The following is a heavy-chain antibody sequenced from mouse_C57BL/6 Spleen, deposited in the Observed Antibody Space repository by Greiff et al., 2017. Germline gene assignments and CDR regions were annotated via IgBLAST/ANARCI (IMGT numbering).Heavy chain of an antibody. CDR3: ARFYYGNYEKCYYAMDY. J-gene: IGHJ4*01. D-gene: IGHD2-1*01. CDR1: GYTFTSYW. CDR2: IDPNSGGT. V-gene: IGHV1-72*01. Sequence: VQLQQPGAELVKPGASVKLSCKASGYTFTSYWMHWVKQRPGRGLEWIGRIDPNSGGTKYNEKFKSKATLTVDKPSSTAYMQLSRLTSEDSAVYYCARFYYGNYEKCYYAMDYWGQGTSVTVSS.